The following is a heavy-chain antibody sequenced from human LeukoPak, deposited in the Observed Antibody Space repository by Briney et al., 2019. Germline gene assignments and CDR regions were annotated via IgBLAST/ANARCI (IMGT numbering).Heavy chain of an antibody. Sequence: GGSLRLSCAASGFTVSSNFMSWVRQAPGQGLELVSVIYSGGNTYYADSVRGRFTIFRDNSKNTLYLQMNSLRAEDTAVYYCARFPSGYFDYWGQGTLVTVSS. CDR1: GFTVSSNF. CDR3: ARFPSGYFDY. CDR2: IYSGGNT. V-gene: IGHV3-66*01. J-gene: IGHJ4*02.